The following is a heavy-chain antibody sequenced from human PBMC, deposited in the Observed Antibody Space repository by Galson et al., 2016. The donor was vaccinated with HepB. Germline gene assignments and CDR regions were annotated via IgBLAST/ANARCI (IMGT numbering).Heavy chain of an antibody. V-gene: IGHV3-9*01. CDR3: AKDSNFFLGDTPGENVFHV. CDR2: ISWNSAYI. J-gene: IGHJ3*01. Sequence: SLRLSCAASGFTFDDYAMHWVRQAPGKGLEWVSGISWNSAYIGYADSVKGRFTISRDNTKNSLDLDMNSLRAEDTALYYCAKDSNFFLGDTPGENVFHVWGQGTMVTVSS. D-gene: IGHD2-15*01. CDR1: GFTFDDYA.